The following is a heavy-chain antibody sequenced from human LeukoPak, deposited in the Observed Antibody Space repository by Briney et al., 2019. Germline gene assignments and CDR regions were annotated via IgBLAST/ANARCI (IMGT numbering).Heavy chain of an antibody. V-gene: IGHV4-4*07. D-gene: IGHD3-10*01. J-gene: IGHJ4*02. CDR1: GGSISSYY. CDR3: ARGMVRGVKPYYFDY. CDR2: IYTSGST. Sequence: SETLSLTCTVSGGSISSYYWSWIRQPAGKGLEWIGRIYTSGSTNYNPSLKSRVTMSVDTSKNQFSLKLSSVTAADTAVYYCARGMVRGVKPYYFDYWGQGTLVTVSS.